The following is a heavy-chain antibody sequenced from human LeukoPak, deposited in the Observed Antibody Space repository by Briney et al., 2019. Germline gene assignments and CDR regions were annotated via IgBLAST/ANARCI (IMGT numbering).Heavy chain of an antibody. CDR3: GRDMTSYCDL. CDR2: ISSGGGT. CDR1: GFTFSSYR. Sequence: GGSLRLSCAASGFTFSSYRMHWVRQAPGKGLESVSLISSGGGTYYADSVKGRFTISRDDSKDTVYLQMNSLRADDTAMYFCGRDMTSYCDLWGQGTLVTVSS. J-gene: IGHJ5*02. V-gene: IGHV3-66*01. D-gene: IGHD2-8*02.